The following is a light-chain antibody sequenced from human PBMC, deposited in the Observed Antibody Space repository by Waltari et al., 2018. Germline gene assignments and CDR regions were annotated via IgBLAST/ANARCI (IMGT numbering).Light chain of an antibody. V-gene: IGKV1-39*01. Sequence: DIQMTQSPSSLSASVGDRVTITCRASQTIRNYLNWYQHKPGKAPKLLFHGSSSLQILVPSLFSCIVSGTYFTFTFCSLQPVDFAIYYCQQSYLVLWTFCQGTKVDIK. CDR2: GSS. J-gene: IGKJ1*01. CDR3: QQSYLVLWT. CDR1: QTIRNY.